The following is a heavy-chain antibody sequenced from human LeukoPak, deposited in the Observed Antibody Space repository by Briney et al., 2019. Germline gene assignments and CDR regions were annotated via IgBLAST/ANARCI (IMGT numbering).Heavy chain of an antibody. V-gene: IGHV4-39*01. J-gene: IGHJ4*02. CDR3: ARVTTVVSAYFDY. D-gene: IGHD4-23*01. Sequence: SETLSLTCTVSGGSISSSSYYWGWIRQPPGKGLEWIGSIYYSGSTYYNPSLKSRVTISVDTSKNQFSLKLSSVTAADTAVYYCARVTTVVSAYFDYWGQGTLVTVSS. CDR2: IYYSGST. CDR1: GGSISSSSYY.